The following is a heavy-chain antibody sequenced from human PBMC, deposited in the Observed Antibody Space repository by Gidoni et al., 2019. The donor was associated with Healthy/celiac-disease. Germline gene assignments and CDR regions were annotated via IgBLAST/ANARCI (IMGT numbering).Heavy chain of an antibody. V-gene: IGHV3-23*01. D-gene: IGHD1-1*01. CDR1: GFPFSSNA. CDR3: ASTNDY. Sequence: EVQLLESGGGLVQPGGSLSPPGSASGFPFSSNAMSWVRQAPGKGLEWVSAISGSGGSTYYADSVKGRFTISRDNSKNTLYLQMNSLRAEDTAVYYCASTNDYWGQGTLVTVSS. CDR2: ISGSGGST. J-gene: IGHJ4*02.